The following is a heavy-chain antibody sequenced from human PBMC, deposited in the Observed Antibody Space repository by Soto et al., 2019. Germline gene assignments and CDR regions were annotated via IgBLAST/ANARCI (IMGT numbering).Heavy chain of an antibody. CDR1: GGSFSGYY. Sequence: SETLSLTCAVYGGSFSGYYWSWIRQPPGKGLEWIGEINHSGSTNYNPSLKSRVTISVDTSKNQFSLKLSSVTAADTAVYYCARSRGIAARQRTNWFDPWGQGTLVTVSS. CDR2: INHSGST. CDR3: ARSRGIAARQRTNWFDP. D-gene: IGHD6-6*01. V-gene: IGHV4-34*01. J-gene: IGHJ5*02.